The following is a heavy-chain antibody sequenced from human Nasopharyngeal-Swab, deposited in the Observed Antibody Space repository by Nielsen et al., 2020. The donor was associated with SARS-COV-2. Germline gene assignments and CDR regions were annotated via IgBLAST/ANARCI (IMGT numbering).Heavy chain of an antibody. D-gene: IGHD2-2*01. Sequence: WIRQPPGKALEWLALIDWDDDKYYSTSLKTRLTISKDTSKNQLVLTMANMDPVDTATYYCARISSPSFWFDPWGQGTLVTVSS. CDR3: ARISSPSFWFDP. CDR2: IDWDDDK. V-gene: IGHV2-70*01. J-gene: IGHJ5*02.